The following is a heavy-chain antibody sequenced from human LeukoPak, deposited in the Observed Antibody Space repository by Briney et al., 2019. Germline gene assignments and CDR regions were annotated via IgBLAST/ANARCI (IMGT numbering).Heavy chain of an antibody. CDR3: VREHSSSCDQFDY. D-gene: IGHD6-13*01. CDR2: FNPENGNT. Sequence: GASVKVSCKASGYSFVGYGITWVRQAPGQGLEWMGWFNPENGNTNYAQKVQGRVTMTADTSTSTSYMELRSLRSDDTAVYDCVREHSSSCDQFDYWGQGTLVTVSS. J-gene: IGHJ4*02. CDR1: GYSFVGYG. V-gene: IGHV1-18*01.